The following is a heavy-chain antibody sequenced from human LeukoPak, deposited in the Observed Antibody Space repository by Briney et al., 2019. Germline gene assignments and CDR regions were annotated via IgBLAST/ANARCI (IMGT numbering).Heavy chain of an antibody. CDR2: IYPGDSDT. D-gene: IGHD3-22*01. CDR3: ARQHYDSSGYYTRQYYFDY. CDR1: GYSFTSYW. Sequence: GESLKISCKGSGYSFTSYWIGWVRQMPGKGLEWMGIIYPGDSDTRYSPSFQGQVTISADKSISTAYLQWSGLKASDTAMYYCARQHYDSSGYYTRQYYFDYWGQGTLVTVSS. V-gene: IGHV5-51*01. J-gene: IGHJ4*02.